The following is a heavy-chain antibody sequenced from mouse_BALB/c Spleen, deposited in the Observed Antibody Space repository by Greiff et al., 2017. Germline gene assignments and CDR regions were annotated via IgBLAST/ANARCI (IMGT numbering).Heavy chain of an antibody. V-gene: IGHV5-17*02. CDR2: ISSGSSTI. D-gene: IGHD2-4*01. J-gene: IGHJ4*01. CDR1: GFTFSSFG. CDR3: ARWTTMITAYAMDY. Sequence: EVQLVESGGGLVQPGGSRKLSCAASGFTFSSFGMHWVRQAPEKGLEWVAYISSGSSTIYYADTVKGRFTISRDNPKNTLFLQMTSLRSEDTAMYYCARWTTMITAYAMDYWGQGTSVTVSS.